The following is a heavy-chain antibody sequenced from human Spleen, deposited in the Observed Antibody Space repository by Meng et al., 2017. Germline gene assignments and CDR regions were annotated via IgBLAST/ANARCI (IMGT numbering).Heavy chain of an antibody. CDR2: IYYSGST. J-gene: IGHJ2*01. CDR3: ARAHTGWYFDL. Sequence: ESGPRLVKPSLTLSLTCTVSGGSISSGVYYWSWIRQHPGKGLEWIGYIYYSGSTYYTPSLKSRVTISVDTSKNQFSLKLSSVTAADTAVYHCARAHTGWYFDLWGRGTLVTVSS. V-gene: IGHV4-31*03. CDR1: GGSISSGVYY. D-gene: IGHD2-8*02.